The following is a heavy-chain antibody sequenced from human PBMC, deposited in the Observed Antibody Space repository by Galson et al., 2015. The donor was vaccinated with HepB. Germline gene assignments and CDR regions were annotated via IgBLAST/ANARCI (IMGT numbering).Heavy chain of an antibody. CDR3: AGGPTRGY. Sequence: SLRLSCAVSGFTVNNNYMSWVRQAPGKGLEWVSLIYSGGSTYYADSVKGRFTISRDNSKNMLYLQMNSLRVEDTAVYYCAGGPTRGYRGQGSRVTVSS. V-gene: IGHV3-53*01. J-gene: IGHJ4*02. CDR2: IYSGGST. D-gene: IGHD3-16*01. CDR1: GFTVNNNY.